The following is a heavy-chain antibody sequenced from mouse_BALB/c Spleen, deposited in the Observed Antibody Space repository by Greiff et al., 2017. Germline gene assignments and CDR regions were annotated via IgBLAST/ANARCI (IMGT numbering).Heavy chain of an antibody. Sequence: VQLQQSGAELVKPGASVKLSCTASGFNIKDTYMHWVKQRPEQGLEWIGRIDPANGNTKYDPKFQGKATITADTSSNTAYLQLSSLTSEDTAVYYCASYYYGSRTTHFDYWGQGTTLTVSS. CDR1: GFNIKDTY. CDR3: ASYYYGSRTTHFDY. V-gene: IGHV14-3*02. D-gene: IGHD1-1*01. J-gene: IGHJ2*01. CDR2: IDPANGNT.